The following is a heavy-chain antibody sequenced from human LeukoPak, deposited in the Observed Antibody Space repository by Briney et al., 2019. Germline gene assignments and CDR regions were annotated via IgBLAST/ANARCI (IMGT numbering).Heavy chain of an antibody. CDR3: ARQGIQLWLPFDY. CDR2: IYYSGST. J-gene: IGHJ4*02. CDR1: GGSISSYY. V-gene: IGHV4-59*08. D-gene: IGHD5-18*01. Sequence: SETLSLTCTVSGGSISSYYWSWIRQPPGKGLEWIGYIYYSGSTNYNPSLKSRVTISVDTSKNQFSLKLSSVTAADTAVYYCARQGIQLWLPFDYWGQGTLVTVSS.